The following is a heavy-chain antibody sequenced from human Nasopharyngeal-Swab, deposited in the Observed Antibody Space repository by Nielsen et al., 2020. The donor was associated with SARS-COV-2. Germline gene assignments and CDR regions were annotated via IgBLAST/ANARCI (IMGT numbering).Heavy chain of an antibody. Sequence: SEILSLTCAVYGGSFSGYYWSWIRQPPGKGLEWIGEINHSGSTNYNPSLKSRVTISVDTSKNQFSLKLSSVTAADTAVYYCARSLAYCGGDCYSSNGVFDYWGQGTLVTVSS. CDR2: INHSGST. CDR1: GGSFSGYY. V-gene: IGHV4-34*01. J-gene: IGHJ4*02. CDR3: ARSLAYCGGDCYSSNGVFDY. D-gene: IGHD2-21*01.